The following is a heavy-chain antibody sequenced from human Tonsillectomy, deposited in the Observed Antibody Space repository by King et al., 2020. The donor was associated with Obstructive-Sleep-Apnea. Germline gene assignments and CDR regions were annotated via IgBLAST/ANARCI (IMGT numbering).Heavy chain of an antibody. J-gene: IGHJ4*02. D-gene: IGHD3-10*01. CDR2: INPSGGST. CDR1: GYTFTSYY. V-gene: IGHV1-46*01. CDR3: ARDPGGITMPSPFDY. Sequence: QLVQSGAEVKKPGASVKVSCKASGYTFTSYYMHWVRQAPGQGLEWMGIINPSGGSTSYAQKFQGRVTMTRDTSTSTVYMELSSLRSEDTAVYYCARDPGGITMPSPFDYWGQGTLVTVSS.